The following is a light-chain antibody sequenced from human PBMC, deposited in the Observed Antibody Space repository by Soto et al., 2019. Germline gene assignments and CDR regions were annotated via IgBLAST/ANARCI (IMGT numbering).Light chain of an antibody. CDR2: EVS. Sequence: QSVLTQPASVSLSPGQSITISCTGTSSDVGGYNYVSWYQQHPGKAPKLMIYEVSNRASGVSNRLSGSKSGNTASLSISGLQAEDEADYYCSSYTSSSTPYVFGTGTKVTVL. J-gene: IGLJ1*01. V-gene: IGLV2-14*01. CDR1: SSDVGGYNY. CDR3: SSYTSSSTPYV.